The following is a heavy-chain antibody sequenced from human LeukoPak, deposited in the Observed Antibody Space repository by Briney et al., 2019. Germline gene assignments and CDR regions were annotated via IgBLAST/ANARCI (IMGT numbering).Heavy chain of an antibody. CDR2: INHSGST. V-gene: IGHV4-34*01. CDR3: ARGLPRGYSYGCYFDY. Sequence: PSETLSLTCAVYGGSLSGYFWSWIRQPPGKGLEWIGEINHSGSTNYNPSLKSRVTISVDTSKNQFSLKLSSVTAADTAVYYCARGLPRGYSYGCYFDYWGQGTLVTVSS. J-gene: IGHJ4*02. D-gene: IGHD5-18*01. CDR1: GGSLSGYF.